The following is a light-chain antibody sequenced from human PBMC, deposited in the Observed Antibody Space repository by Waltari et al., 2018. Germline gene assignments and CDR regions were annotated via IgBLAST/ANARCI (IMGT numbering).Light chain of an antibody. V-gene: IGLV3-1*01. Sequence: SYELTQPPSVSVSPGQTASITCSGDKLGDKYACWYQQMPGRSPGLVICQVTKRPSVIPERFTASNSGNTATLTISGTQATDEADYFCQAWDGSTAVFGGGTKLTVL. CDR1: KLGDKY. J-gene: IGLJ3*02. CDR2: QVT. CDR3: QAWDGSTAV.